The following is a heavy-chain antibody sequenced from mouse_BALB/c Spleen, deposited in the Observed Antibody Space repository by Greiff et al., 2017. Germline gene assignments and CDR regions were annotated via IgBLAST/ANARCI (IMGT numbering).Heavy chain of an antibody. J-gene: IGHJ3*01. CDR2: ISSGGSYT. CDR1: GFTFSSYA. V-gene: IGHV5-9-3*01. CDR3: ARHFSLNEGFAY. D-gene: IGHD1-2*01. Sequence: EVQLVESGGGLVKPGGSLKLSCAASGFTFSSYAMSWVRQTPEKRLEWVATISSGGSYTYYPDSVKGRFTISRDNAKNTLYLQMSSLRSEDTAMYYWARHFSLNEGFAYWGQGTLVTVSA.